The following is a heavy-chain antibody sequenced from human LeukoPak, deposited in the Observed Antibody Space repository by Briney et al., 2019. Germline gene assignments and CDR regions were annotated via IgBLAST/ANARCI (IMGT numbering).Heavy chain of an antibody. V-gene: IGHV3-48*02. CDR3: VREGIVGATKQPGYYFDY. CDR1: RFTFCSYS. D-gene: IGHD1-26*01. Sequence: GGSLSLSCAVSRFTFCSYSMNWVRGAPRKGEGWGSYITSTSGLISYADSVKGRFTIFRDNAKNSLYLQMSSLRDEEAAVYYCVREGIVGATKQPGYYFDYWGQGTLVTVSS. CDR2: ITSTSGLI. J-gene: IGHJ4*02.